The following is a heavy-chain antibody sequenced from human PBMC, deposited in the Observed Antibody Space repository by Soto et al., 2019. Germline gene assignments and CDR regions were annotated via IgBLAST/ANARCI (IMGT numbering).Heavy chain of an antibody. CDR3: ARGGYYDSSGYSDY. V-gene: IGHV1-2*02. J-gene: IGHJ4*02. Sequence: ASVKVSCKASGYTFTGYYMHWVRQAPGQGLGWMGWINPNSGGTNYAQKFQGRVTMTRDTSISTAYMELSRLRSDDTAVYYCARGGYYDSSGYSDYWGQGTLVTVSS. CDR1: GYTFTGYY. D-gene: IGHD3-22*01. CDR2: INPNSGGT.